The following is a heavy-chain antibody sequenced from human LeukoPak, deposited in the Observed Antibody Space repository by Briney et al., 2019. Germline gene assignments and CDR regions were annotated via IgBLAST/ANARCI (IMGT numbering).Heavy chain of an antibody. D-gene: IGHD2-2*02. V-gene: IGHV3-74*01. CDR1: GFTFSSYW. Sequence: PGGSLRLSCAASGFTFSSYWMHWVRQAPGKGLVWVSRINSDGSSTSYADSVKGRFTISRDNAKNTLYLQMNSLRAEDTAVYYCAKDKWVGVPAAISYYYYYMDVWGKGTTVTISS. CDR3: AKDKWVGVPAAISYYYYYMDV. J-gene: IGHJ6*03. CDR2: INSDGSST.